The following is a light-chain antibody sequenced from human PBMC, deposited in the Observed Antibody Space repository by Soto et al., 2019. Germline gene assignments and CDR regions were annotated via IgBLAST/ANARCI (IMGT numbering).Light chain of an antibody. CDR1: QSVSRN. V-gene: IGKV3-15*01. Sequence: EIVMTQSPATLSVSPGERATLSCRASQSVSRNLAWYQQKPVQAPRLLIYGASTRATGIPARFSGSGSGTEFTLTISSLQSEDFAVYYCQQYNNWPPHTFGQGTQLEIK. J-gene: IGKJ2*01. CDR2: GAS. CDR3: QQYNNWPPHT.